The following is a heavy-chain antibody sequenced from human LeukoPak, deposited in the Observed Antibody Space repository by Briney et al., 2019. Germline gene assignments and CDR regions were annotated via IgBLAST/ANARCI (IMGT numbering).Heavy chain of an antibody. CDR1: GFTFNSYS. CDR3: ARASGDIVETATMGSY. V-gene: IGHV3-21*01. D-gene: IGHD5-18*01. CDR2: ISSSNSSI. Sequence: GGSLRLSCAASGFTFNSYSMNWVRQAPGKGLEWVSSISSSNSSIYYADSVKGRFTISRDNAKNSLYLQMNSLRAEDKAVYYCARASGDIVETATMGSYWGQGTLVTVSS. J-gene: IGHJ4*02.